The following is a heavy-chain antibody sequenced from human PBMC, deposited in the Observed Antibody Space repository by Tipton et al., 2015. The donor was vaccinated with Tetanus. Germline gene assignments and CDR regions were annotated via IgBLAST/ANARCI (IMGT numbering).Heavy chain of an antibody. CDR2: IYYSGDT. J-gene: IGHJ2*01. D-gene: IGHD5-12*01. Sequence: TLSLTCTVSGGSISGGDYVWNWIRQPPGKGLEWIGYIYYSGDTYYNPSLKSRLSISVDTSKNQFSLSLASVTAADTAIYYCARAELRRGFSGYLYCDLWGRGILVTVSS. CDR3: ARAELRRGFSGYLYCDL. V-gene: IGHV4-30-4*01. CDR1: GGSISGGDYV.